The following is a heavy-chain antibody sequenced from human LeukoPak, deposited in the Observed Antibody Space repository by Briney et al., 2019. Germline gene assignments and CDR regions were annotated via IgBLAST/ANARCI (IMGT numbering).Heavy chain of an antibody. J-gene: IGHJ3*01. V-gene: IGHV4-30-4*01. CDR3: ARVDPYHVVGGKAFDV. CDR2: IYYNGST. CDR1: NDFISSGDYY. D-gene: IGHD3-10*02. Sequence: PSETLSLTCTVSNDFISSGDYYWSCVRQPPGKGLEWIGYIYYNGSTYYNPSLKSRVTISVDTSKNQFSLKLRSVTAADTAVYFCARVDPYHVVGGKAFDVWGQGTMVAVSS.